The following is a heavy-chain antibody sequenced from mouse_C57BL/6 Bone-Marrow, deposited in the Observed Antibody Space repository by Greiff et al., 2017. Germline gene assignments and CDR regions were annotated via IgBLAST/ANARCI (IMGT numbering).Heavy chain of an antibody. CDR1: GYSITSDY. J-gene: IGHJ2*01. CDR3: ARGNPPYDY. V-gene: IGHV3-8*01. D-gene: IGHD2-12*01. CDR2: ISYSGST. Sequence: EVQLVESGPGLAKPSQTLSLTCSVTGYSITSDYWSWIRKFPGNKLEYMGYISYSGSTYYNPSLKSRISITRDTSKNQYYLQLNSVTTEDTATYYCARGNPPYDYWGQGTTLTVSS.